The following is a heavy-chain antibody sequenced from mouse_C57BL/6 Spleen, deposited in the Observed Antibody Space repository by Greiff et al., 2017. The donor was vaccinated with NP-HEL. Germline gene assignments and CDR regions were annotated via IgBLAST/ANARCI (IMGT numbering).Heavy chain of an antibody. CDR2: INPNNGGT. J-gene: IGHJ2*01. Sequence: EVQLQQSGPELVKPGASVKISCKASGYTFTDYYMNWVKQSHGKSLEWIGDINPNNGGTSYNQKFKGKATLTVDKSSSTAYMELRSLTSEDSAVYYCARKEGQLRLRGGYYFDYWGQSTTLTVSS. CDR1: GYTFTDYY. V-gene: IGHV1-26*01. D-gene: IGHD3-2*02. CDR3: ARKEGQLRLRGGYYFDY.